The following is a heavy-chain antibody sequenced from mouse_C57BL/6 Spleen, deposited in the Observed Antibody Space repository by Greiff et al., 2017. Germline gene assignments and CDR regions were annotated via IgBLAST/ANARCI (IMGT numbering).Heavy chain of an antibody. CDR2: IDPSDSET. D-gene: IGHD1-1*01. CDR3: ARWDGTAYAMDY. CDR1: GYTFTSYW. Sequence: QVQLQQPGAELVRPGSSVKLSCKASGYTFTSYWMHWVKQRPIQGLEWIGNIDPSDSETHYNQKFKDKATLAVDKSSSTAYMQLSSLTSEDSAVYYCARWDGTAYAMDYWGQGTSVTVSS. J-gene: IGHJ4*01. V-gene: IGHV1-52*01.